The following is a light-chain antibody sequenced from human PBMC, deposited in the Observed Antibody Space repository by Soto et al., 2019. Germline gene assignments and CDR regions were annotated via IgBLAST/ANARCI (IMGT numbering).Light chain of an antibody. CDR1: SSNIGEYY. CDR3: GTWDSSLTTFV. CDR2: END. J-gene: IGLJ1*01. Sequence: QSVLTQPPSVSAAPGQKVTRSCSGSSSNIGEYYVSWHQQLPGTAPKLLIYENDKRPSGIPDRFSGSKSGTSATLDITGLQTGDEADYYCGTWDSSLTTFVFGTGTKDTVL. V-gene: IGLV1-51*02.